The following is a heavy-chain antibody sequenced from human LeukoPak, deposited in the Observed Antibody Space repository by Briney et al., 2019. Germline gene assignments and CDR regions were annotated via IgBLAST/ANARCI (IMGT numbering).Heavy chain of an antibody. CDR1: GGSISSSSYY. J-gene: IGHJ2*01. Sequence: SETLSLTCTVSGGSISSSSYYWGWIRQPPGKGLEWIGSIYYSGSTYYNPSLKSRVTISVDTSKNQFSLKLSSVTAADTAVYYCARGVKIEYSSSSRNWFFDLWGRGTLVTVSS. V-gene: IGHV4-39*07. CDR3: ARGVKIEYSSSSRNWFFDL. D-gene: IGHD6-6*01. CDR2: IYYSGST.